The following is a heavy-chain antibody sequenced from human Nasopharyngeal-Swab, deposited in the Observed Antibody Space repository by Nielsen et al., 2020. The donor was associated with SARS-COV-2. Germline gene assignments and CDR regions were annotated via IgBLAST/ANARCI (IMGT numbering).Heavy chain of an antibody. J-gene: IGHJ4*02. CDR3: TRCGGSCYTGKDY. Sequence: GESLKISCAASGFTFSSYTMNWVRQAPGKGLEWVSAISGSGGSTYYADSVKGRFTISRDNSKNTLYLQMNSLRAEDTAVYYCTRCGGSCYTGKDYWGQGTLVTVSS. V-gene: IGHV3-23*01. CDR1: GFTFSSYT. CDR2: ISGSGGST. D-gene: IGHD2-15*01.